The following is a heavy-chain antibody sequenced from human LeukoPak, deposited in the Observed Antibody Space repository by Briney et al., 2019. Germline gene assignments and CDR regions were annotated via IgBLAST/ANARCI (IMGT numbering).Heavy chain of an antibody. CDR1: GFTFSSYG. J-gene: IGHJ6*03. CDR3: AREGYERWDYDSSYHYYYMDV. D-gene: IGHD3-22*01. CDR2: ISGSGGSK. Sequence: GGTLRLSCAASGFTFSSYGMSWVRQAPGKGLEWVSAISGSGGSKYYADSVKGRFTISRDNSKNTLYLQMNSLRAEDTAVYYCAREGYERWDYDSSYHYYYMDVWGKGTTVTVSS. V-gene: IGHV3-23*01.